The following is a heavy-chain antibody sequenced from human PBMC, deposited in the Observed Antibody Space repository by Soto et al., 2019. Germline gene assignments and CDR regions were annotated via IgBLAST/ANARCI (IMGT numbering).Heavy chain of an antibody. V-gene: IGHV5-10-1*01. D-gene: IGHD4-17*01. CDR1: GYSFTSYW. J-gene: IGHJ6*02. Sequence: PGESLKISCKGSGYSFTSYWISWVRQMPGKGLEWMGRIDPSDSYTNYSPSFQGHVTISADKSISTAYLQWSSLKASDTAMYYCARATTVVTPSDYYGMDVWGQGTTVTVSS. CDR3: ARATTVVTPSDYYGMDV. CDR2: IDPSDSYT.